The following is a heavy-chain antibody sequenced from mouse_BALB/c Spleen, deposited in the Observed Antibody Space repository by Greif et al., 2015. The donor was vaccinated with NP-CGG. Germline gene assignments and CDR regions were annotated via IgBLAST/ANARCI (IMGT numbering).Heavy chain of an antibody. J-gene: IGHJ1*01. CDR3: ARWDWYFDV. CDR1: GFNIKDTY. CDR2: IDPANGNT. Sequence: VQLKQSGAELVKPGASVKLSCTASGFNIKDTYMHWVKQRPEQGLEWIGRIDPANGNTKYDPKFQGKATITADTSSNTAYLQLSSVTSEDAAVYYCARWDWYFDVWGAGTTVTVSS. V-gene: IGHV14-3*02.